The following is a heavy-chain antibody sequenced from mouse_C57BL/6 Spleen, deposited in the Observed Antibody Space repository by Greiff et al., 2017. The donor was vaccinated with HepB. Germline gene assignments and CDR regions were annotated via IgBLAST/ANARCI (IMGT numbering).Heavy chain of an antibody. CDR3: AAYGYFDY. CDR1: GYKFTDYY. J-gene: IGHJ2*01. Sequence: EVQLQQSGPELVKPGASVKISCKASGYKFTDYYMNWVKQSHGKSLEWIGDINPNHGGTSYNQKFKGKATLTVDKSSSTAYMELRSLTSENAAVYYCAAYGYFDYWGQGTTLTVSS. CDR2: INPNHGGT. V-gene: IGHV1-26*01. D-gene: IGHD1-1*02.